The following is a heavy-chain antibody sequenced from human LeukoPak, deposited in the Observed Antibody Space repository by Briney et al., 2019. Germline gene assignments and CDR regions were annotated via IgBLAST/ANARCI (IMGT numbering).Heavy chain of an antibody. CDR2: IKYDGSEE. CDR3: ARDRALGLDPRYYYMDV. Sequence: GGSLRLSCATSGFTFSVYWMTWVRQAPGKGLEWVANIKYDGSEEYYVDSVVGRFAISRDNAKNSLYLQMNSLRADDTAVYYCARDRALGLDPRYYYMDVWGKGTTVTVSS. J-gene: IGHJ6*03. D-gene: IGHD3/OR15-3a*01. CDR1: GFTFSVYW. V-gene: IGHV3-7*01.